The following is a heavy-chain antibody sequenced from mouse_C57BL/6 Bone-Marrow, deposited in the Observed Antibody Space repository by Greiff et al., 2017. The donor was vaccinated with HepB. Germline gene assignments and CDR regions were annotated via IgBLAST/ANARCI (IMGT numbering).Heavy chain of an antibody. V-gene: IGHV1-69*01. CDR1: GYTFTSYW. Sequence: QVQLQQPGAELVMPGASVKLSCKASGYTFTSYWMHWVKQRPEQGLEWIGEIDPSDSYTNYNQKFKGKSTLTVDKSSSTAYMQLSSLTSEDSAVYYCARWGWLLPFDYWGQGTTLTVSS. CDR3: ARWGWLLPFDY. CDR2: IDPSDSYT. J-gene: IGHJ2*01. D-gene: IGHD2-3*01.